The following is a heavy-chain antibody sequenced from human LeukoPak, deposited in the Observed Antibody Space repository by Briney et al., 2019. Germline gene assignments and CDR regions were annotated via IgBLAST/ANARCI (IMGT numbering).Heavy chain of an antibody. CDR3: ARGPPTVSYDYYYLDV. CDR2: INPNNGNT. V-gene: IGHV1-8*01. J-gene: IGHJ6*03. D-gene: IGHD4-11*01. Sequence: ASVKVSCKASGYTFRTYDINWVRQATGQGLEWMGWINPNNGNTGAAQKFQGRVTITRDTSRTTAYMELSGLTSEDTAVYYCARGPPTVSYDYYYLDVWGTGTTVTVSS. CDR1: GYTFRTYD.